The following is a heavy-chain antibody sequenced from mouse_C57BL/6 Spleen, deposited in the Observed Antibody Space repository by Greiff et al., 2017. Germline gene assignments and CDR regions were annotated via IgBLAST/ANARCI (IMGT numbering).Heavy chain of an antibody. CDR3: ARWRGYDGD. D-gene: IGHD2-2*01. V-gene: IGHV1-50*01. CDR1: GYTFTSYW. J-gene: IGHJ2*01. Sequence: VQLQQPGAELVKPGASVKLSCKASGYTFTSYWMQWVKQRPGQGLEWIGEIDPSDSYTNYNQKFKGKATLTVDTSSSTAYMQLSSLTSEDSAVYYCARWRGYDGDWGKGTTLTVSS. CDR2: IDPSDSYT.